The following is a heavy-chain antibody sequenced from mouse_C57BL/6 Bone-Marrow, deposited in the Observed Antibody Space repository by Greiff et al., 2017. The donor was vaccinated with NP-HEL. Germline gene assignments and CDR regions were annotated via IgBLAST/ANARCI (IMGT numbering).Heavy chain of an antibody. CDR1: GYTFTSYG. Sequence: VQLQQSGAELARPGASVKLSCKASGYTFTSYGISWVKQRTGQGLEWIGEIYPRSGNTYYNEKFKGKATLTADKSSSTAYMELRSLTSEDSAVYFCARDYYYGSSPGWFAYWGQGTLVTVSA. J-gene: IGHJ3*01. V-gene: IGHV1-81*01. CDR3: ARDYYYGSSPGWFAY. CDR2: IYPRSGNT. D-gene: IGHD1-1*01.